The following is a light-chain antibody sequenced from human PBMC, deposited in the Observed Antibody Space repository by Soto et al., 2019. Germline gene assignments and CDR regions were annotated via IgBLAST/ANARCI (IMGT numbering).Light chain of an antibody. CDR1: QSISSW. V-gene: IGKV1-5*01. CDR2: DAS. J-gene: IGKJ2*01. CDR3: QQYNSYPYT. Sequence: DIQMTQSPSTLSASVGDRVTITCRASQSISSWLAWYQQKPGKAPKLLIYDASSVESGVPSRFSGSGSGTEFTLTISGLQPDDFATYYCQQYNSYPYTCGQGTKLEIK.